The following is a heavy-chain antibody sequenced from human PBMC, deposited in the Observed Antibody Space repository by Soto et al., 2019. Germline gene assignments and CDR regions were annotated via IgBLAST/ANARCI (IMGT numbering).Heavy chain of an antibody. V-gene: IGHV3-48*01. CDR2: ISSTGETT. D-gene: IGHD3-10*02. CDR3: ARDVRLPDY. Sequence: EVQLVESGGGLVPPGGSLRLSCAASGFTFSTYSMNWVRQAPGKGLEWVSFISSTGETTYYADSVKGRLTISRDHAKNSLFLRMNSLTAEDTAVYYCARDVRLPDYWGQGTLVTVSS. CDR1: GFTFSTYS. J-gene: IGHJ4*02.